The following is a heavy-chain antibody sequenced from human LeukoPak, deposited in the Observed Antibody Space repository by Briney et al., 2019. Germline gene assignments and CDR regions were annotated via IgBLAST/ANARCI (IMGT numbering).Heavy chain of an antibody. Sequence: ASVKVSCKASGYTFTGYYMHWVRQAPGQGLEWMGWINPNSGGTNYAQKFQGRVTMTRDTSISTAYMELSRLRSDDTAVYYCARDAYGDYSWERGTGSYFDYWGQGTLVTVSS. CDR2: INPNSGGT. V-gene: IGHV1-2*02. CDR3: ARDAYGDYSWERGTGSYFDY. J-gene: IGHJ4*02. CDR1: GYTFTGYY. D-gene: IGHD4-17*01.